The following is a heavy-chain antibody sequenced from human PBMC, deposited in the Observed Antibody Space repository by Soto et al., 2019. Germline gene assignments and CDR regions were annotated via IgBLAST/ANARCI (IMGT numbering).Heavy chain of an antibody. CDR3: AGALYYYGSGSSLDV. CDR1: GCTFTSYG. CDR2: ISAYNGNT. Sequence: ASVKVSCKASGCTFTSYGISWVRQAPGQGLEWMGWISAYNGNTNYAQKLQGRVTMTTDTSTSTAYMELRSLRSDDTAVYYCAGALYYYGSGSSLDVWGQGTTVTVSS. D-gene: IGHD3-10*01. J-gene: IGHJ6*02. V-gene: IGHV1-18*01.